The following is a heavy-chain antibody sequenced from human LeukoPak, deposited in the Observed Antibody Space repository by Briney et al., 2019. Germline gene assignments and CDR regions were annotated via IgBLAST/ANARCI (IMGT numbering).Heavy chain of an antibody. Sequence: GWSLRLSCAASGLTFSTYWTHWVRQAPGKGLVWVSRIKSDRSSTDYADSVKERFSLSRDNAKTTLYLQMNSLRGEDTAVYYCARGRRVGDSEDAFDIWGQGTMVTVSS. V-gene: IGHV3-74*01. CDR2: IKSDRSST. J-gene: IGHJ3*02. CDR3: ARGRRVGDSEDAFDI. CDR1: GLTFSTYW. D-gene: IGHD1-26*01.